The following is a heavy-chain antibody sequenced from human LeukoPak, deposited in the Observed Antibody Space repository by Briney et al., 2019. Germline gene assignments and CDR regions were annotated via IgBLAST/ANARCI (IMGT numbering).Heavy chain of an antibody. CDR3: ANEIRPNDY. D-gene: IGHD4-17*01. CDR2: ISISGSKT. CDR1: EFDFSSHA. J-gene: IGHJ4*02. Sequence: GGSLRLSCAASEFDFSSHAMTWVRQAPGKGLEWVSAISISGSKTYYADSVKGRFTISRDNSKNTLYLQMNSLRAEDTAVYYCANEIRPNDYWGQGAQVTVSS. V-gene: IGHV3-23*01.